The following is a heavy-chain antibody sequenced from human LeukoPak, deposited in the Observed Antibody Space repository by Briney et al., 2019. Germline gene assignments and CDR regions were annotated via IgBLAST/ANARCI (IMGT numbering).Heavy chain of an antibody. CDR3: ARAHYDSSGYFYNALDI. CDR1: GGSISSYY. J-gene: IGHJ3*02. CDR2: IYDSGST. V-gene: IGHV4-59*01. D-gene: IGHD3-22*01. Sequence: SETLSLTCTVPGGSISSYYWSWIRQPPGKGLEWTGYIYDSGSTNYNPSLKSRVTISVDTSKNQFSLKLNSVTAADTAVYYCARAHYDSSGYFYNALDIWGQGTKVTVSS.